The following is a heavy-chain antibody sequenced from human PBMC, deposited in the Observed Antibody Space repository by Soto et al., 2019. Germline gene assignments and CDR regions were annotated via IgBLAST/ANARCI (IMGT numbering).Heavy chain of an antibody. CDR2: IYYSGST. Sequence: QLQLQESGPGLVKPSETLSLTCTVSGGSISSSSYYWGWMRQPPGKGLELIGSIYYSGSTYYNPFLKSRVTISVDTSKNQFSLQRSSVTAADTAVYYCARQGDYYGSGSHDYWGQGTLVTVSS. CDR3: ARQGDYYGSGSHDY. V-gene: IGHV4-39*01. CDR1: GGSISSSSYY. J-gene: IGHJ4*02. D-gene: IGHD3-10*01.